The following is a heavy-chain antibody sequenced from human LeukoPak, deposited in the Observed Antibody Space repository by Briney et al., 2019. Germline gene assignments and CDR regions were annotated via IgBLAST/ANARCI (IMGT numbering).Heavy chain of an antibody. Sequence: SETLSLTCTVSGGSISSYYWSWIRQPPGKGLEWIGYIYYSGSTNYNPSLKSRVTISVDTSKNQFSLKLSSVTAADTAVYYCAREVPQCSGGSCYPRRQLYFDLWGRGTLVTVSS. CDR3: AREVPQCSGGSCYPRRQLYFDL. CDR1: GGSISSYY. D-gene: IGHD2-15*01. J-gene: IGHJ2*01. CDR2: IYYSGST. V-gene: IGHV4-59*01.